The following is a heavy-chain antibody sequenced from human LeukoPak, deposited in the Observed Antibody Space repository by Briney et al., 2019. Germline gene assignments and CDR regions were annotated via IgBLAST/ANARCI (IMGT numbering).Heavy chain of an antibody. Sequence: GGSLRLSCAVSGFTFSNYAMSWVRQAPEKGLEWVSGVSGSGDRTYYADSVKGRFTISRDNSKNTLFLQMNSLRGEDSAVYYCAKDQYCSGDTCYGTFDYWGQGTLVSVSS. CDR2: VSGSGDRT. V-gene: IGHV3-23*01. CDR1: GFTFSNYA. J-gene: IGHJ4*02. D-gene: IGHD2-15*01. CDR3: AKDQYCSGDTCYGTFDY.